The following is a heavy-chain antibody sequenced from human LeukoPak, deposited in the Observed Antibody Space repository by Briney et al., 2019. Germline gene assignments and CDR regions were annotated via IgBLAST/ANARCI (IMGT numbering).Heavy chain of an antibody. CDR3: ASTTRAYYYDSSGYYPFDY. CDR2: IIPILGTA. D-gene: IGHD3-22*01. V-gene: IGHV1-69*13. Sequence: GASVKVSCKASGGTFSSYAISWVRQAPGQGLEWMGGIIPILGTANYAQKFQGRVTITADESTSTAYMELSSLRSEDTAVYYCASTTRAYYYDSSGYYPFDYWGQGTLVTVSS. J-gene: IGHJ4*02. CDR1: GGTFSSYA.